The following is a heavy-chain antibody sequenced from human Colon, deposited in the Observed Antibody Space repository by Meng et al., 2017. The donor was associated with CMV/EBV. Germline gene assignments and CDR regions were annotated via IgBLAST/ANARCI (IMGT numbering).Heavy chain of an antibody. CDR1: GFVFSSFW. CDR2: IKQPGREK. CDR3: GRDKYGWETDY. D-gene: IGHD6-19*01. Sequence: GESLKISCAASGFVFSSFWMTWVRQAPGKGLEWVATIKQPGREKFYADSVKGRFTISRDNAKDTLYLQMDSLRAEDTAVYFCGRDKYGWETDYWGQGTLVTVSS. V-gene: IGHV3-7*01. J-gene: IGHJ4*02.